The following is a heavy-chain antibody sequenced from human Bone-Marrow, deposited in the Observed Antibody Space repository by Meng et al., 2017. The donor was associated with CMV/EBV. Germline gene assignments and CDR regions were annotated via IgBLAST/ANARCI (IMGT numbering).Heavy chain of an antibody. CDR3: ARESYYDFWSGYSGSNYYYGMDV. CDR1: GFTFDDYA. V-gene: IGHV3-43D*03. Sequence: GGSLRLSCAASGFTFDDYAMHWVRQAPGKGLEWVSLISWDGGSTYYADSVKGRFTISRDNSKNSLYLQMNSLRAEDTAVYYCARESYYDFWSGYSGSNYYYGMDVWGQGTTVTVSS. J-gene: IGHJ6*02. CDR2: ISWDGGST. D-gene: IGHD3-3*01.